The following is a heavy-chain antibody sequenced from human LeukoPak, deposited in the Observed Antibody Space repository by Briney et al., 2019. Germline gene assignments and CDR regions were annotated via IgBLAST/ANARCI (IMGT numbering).Heavy chain of an antibody. Sequence: GGSLRLSCAASGFNFSNYAMTWVRQAPGKGLEWVSTVNSNDRPYYADSVKGRFTISRDNSKNTLYLQMNTLRVEDTALYYCAKARAAVVKAAINYWGQGILVTVSP. D-gene: IGHD2-15*01. V-gene: IGHV3-23*01. CDR3: AKARAAVVKAAINY. CDR1: GFNFSNYA. J-gene: IGHJ4*02. CDR2: VNSNDRP.